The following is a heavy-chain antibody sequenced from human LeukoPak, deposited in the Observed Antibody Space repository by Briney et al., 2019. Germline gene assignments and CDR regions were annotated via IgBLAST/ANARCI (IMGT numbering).Heavy chain of an antibody. CDR1: GGSFSGYY. D-gene: IGHD2-2*01. CDR3: ARGRGYCSSTSCYGFDAFDI. CDR2: INHSGST. J-gene: IGHJ3*02. Sequence: PSETLSLTCAVYGGSFSGYYWSWLRQPPGKGLEWIGEINHSGSTKYNPSLKSRVTISVDTSKKQFSLRLSSVPAADTAVYYWARGRGYCSSTSCYGFDAFDIWGQGTMVTVSS. V-gene: IGHV4-34*01.